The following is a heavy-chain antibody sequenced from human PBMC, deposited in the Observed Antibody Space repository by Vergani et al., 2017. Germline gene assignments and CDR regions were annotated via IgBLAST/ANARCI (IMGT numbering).Heavy chain of an antibody. CDR2: IDPSDSYT. V-gene: IGHV5-10-1*03. J-gene: IGHJ4*02. Sequence: EVQLVQSGAEVKKPGESLRISCKGSGYSFTSYWISWVRQMPGKGLEWMGRIDPSDSYTNYSPSFQGHVTISADKSISTAYLQWSSLKASDTAMYYCARVLEAGPAKPYYDYVWGNHAFDYWGQGTLVTVSS. CDR1: GYSFTSYW. D-gene: IGHD3-16*01. CDR3: ARVLEAGPAKPYYDYVWGNHAFDY.